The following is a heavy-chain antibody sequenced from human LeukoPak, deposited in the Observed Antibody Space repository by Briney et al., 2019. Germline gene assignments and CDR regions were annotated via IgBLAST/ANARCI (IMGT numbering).Heavy chain of an antibody. J-gene: IGHJ4*02. Sequence: SVKVSCKASGGTFSSYAISWVRQAPGQGLEWRGGIIPIFGTANYAQKFQGRVTITADESTSTAYMELSSLRSEDTAVYYCARGRYDSSSYQYYFDYWGQGTLVTVSS. V-gene: IGHV1-69*01. CDR1: GGTFSSYA. CDR3: ARGRYDSSSYQYYFDY. CDR2: IIPIFGTA. D-gene: IGHD6-13*01.